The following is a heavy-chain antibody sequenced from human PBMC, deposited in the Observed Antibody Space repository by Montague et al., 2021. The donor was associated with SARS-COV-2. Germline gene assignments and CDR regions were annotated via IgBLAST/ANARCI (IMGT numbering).Heavy chain of an antibody. CDR1: GGSISSSSYH. CDR3: ARERWAVGVSFDY. D-gene: IGHD1-26*01. J-gene: IGHJ4*02. CDR2: IYYSGST. V-gene: IGHV4-39*02. Sequence: SETRSLTCIVSGGSISSSSYHWGWIRQPPGKGLEWIGTIYYSGSTYYNPSLKSRVTISVDTSKNQFSLKLSSVTAADTAVYFCARERWAVGVSFDYWGQGTLVTVSS.